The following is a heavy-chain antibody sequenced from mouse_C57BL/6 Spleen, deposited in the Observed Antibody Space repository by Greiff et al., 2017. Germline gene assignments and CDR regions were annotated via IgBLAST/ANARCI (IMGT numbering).Heavy chain of an antibody. D-gene: IGHD1-1*01. V-gene: IGHV1-47*01. J-gene: IGHJ4*01. CDR3: EVITTVVAGIDDAMDY. Sequence: QVHLQQSGAELVKPGASVKMSCKASGYTFTTYSIEWMKQKHGKSLEWIGNFHPYNDDTKYNEKFKGKATLTVEKSSSTAYMELSRFTSDDSAVYYCEVITTVVAGIDDAMDYWGQGTSVTVSS. CDR1: GYTFTTYS. CDR2: FHPYNDDT.